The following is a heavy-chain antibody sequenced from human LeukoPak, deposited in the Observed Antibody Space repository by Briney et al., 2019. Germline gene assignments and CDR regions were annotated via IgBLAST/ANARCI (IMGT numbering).Heavy chain of an antibody. V-gene: IGHV3-30*02. J-gene: IGHJ3*02. Sequence: GGSLRLSCAASGFTFSSYGMHWVRQAPGKGLEWVAFIRYDGSNKYYADSVKGRFTISRDNSKNTLYLQMNSLRAEDTAVYYCARVAAQYYYDSSGFMDAFDIWGQGTMVTVSS. CDR2: IRYDGSNK. CDR1: GFTFSSYG. CDR3: ARVAAQYYYDSSGFMDAFDI. D-gene: IGHD3-22*01.